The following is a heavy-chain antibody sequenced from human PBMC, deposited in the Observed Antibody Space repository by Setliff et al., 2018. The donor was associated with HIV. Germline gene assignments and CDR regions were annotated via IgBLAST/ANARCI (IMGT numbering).Heavy chain of an antibody. J-gene: IGHJ4*01. CDR2: IYISGTT. D-gene: IGHD3-9*01. CDR1: GGSISTSY. V-gene: IGHV4-4*09. Sequence: SETLSLTCTVSGGSISTSYWNWIRQPPGKGLEWIAYIYISGTTNYNPSLKSRVTISLDTSRNQFSLKLGSVTAADTAVYYCARLRYSVFDYWGHGTLVTVSS. CDR3: ARLRYSVFDY.